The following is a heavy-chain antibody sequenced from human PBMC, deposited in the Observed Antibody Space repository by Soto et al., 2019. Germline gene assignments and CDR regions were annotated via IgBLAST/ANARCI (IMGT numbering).Heavy chain of an antibody. CDR2: INPNSGGT. CDR3: ARDDGTTSGVDS. J-gene: IGHJ4*02. V-gene: IGHV1-2*02. Sequence: QVQLVQSGAEVKHPGASMKVSCKASGYTLTGHYMHWVRQAPGQGLEWLGWINPNSGGTNYAQNFQGRVTMTRDTSISTAYMELSRLTSVDTAAYFCARDDGTTSGVDSWGQGTLVIVSS. D-gene: IGHD1-7*01. CDR1: GYTLTGHY.